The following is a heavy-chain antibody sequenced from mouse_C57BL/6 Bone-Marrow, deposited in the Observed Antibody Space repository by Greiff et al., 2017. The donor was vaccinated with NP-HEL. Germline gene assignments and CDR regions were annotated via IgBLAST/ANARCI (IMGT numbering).Heavy chain of an antibody. CDR1: GFTFSDYY. J-gene: IGHJ2*01. V-gene: IGHV5-12*01. Sequence: DVMLVESGGGLVQPGGSLKLSCAASGFTFSDYYMYWVRQTPEKRLEWVAYISNGGGSTYYPDTVKGRFTISRDNAKNTLYLQMSRLKSEDTAMYYCARHGSLGYYFDYWGQGTTLTVSS. CDR3: ARHGSLGYYFDY. CDR2: ISNGGGST. D-gene: IGHD1-2*01.